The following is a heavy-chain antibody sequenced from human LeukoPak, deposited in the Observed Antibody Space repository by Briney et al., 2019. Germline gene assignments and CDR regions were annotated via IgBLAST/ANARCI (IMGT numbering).Heavy chain of an antibody. CDR2: IYLIGNT. V-gene: IGHV4-38-2*01. Sequence: SETLSLTCAVSGYSISSGYYWGWIRQPPGKGLEWIGSIYLIGNTYYNPSLKSRVTISVDTSKNQFSLKLSSVTAADTAVYYCARVYGPGSYHPYATFDIWGQGTMVTVSS. J-gene: IGHJ3*02. CDR1: GYSISSGYY. D-gene: IGHD3-10*01. CDR3: ARVYGPGSYHPYATFDI.